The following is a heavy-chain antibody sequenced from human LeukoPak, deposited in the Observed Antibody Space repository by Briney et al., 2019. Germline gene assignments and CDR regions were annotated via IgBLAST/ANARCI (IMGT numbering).Heavy chain of an antibody. V-gene: IGHV3-30-3*01. CDR2: ISYDGSNK. CDR3: ASRVVLASTKSGFDY. CDR1: GFTFSTYA. Sequence: GGSLRLSCAASGFTFSTYAMHWVRQAPGKGLDWVAVISYDGSNKYYADSVKGRFTISRDNSKNTLYLQMNSLRVEDTAVYYCASRVVLASTKSGFDYWGQGTLVTVSS. J-gene: IGHJ4*02. D-gene: IGHD2/OR15-2a*01.